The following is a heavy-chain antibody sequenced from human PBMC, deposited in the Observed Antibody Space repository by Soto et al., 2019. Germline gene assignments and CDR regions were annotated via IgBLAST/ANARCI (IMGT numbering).Heavy chain of an antibody. V-gene: IGHV3-23*01. CDR1: GFTFSSYA. J-gene: IGHJ5*02. CDR3: AKALMITFGGLQPNWFDP. Sequence: PGGSLRLSCAASGFTFSSYAMSWVRQAPGKGLEWVSAISGSGGSTYYADSVKGRFTISRDNSKNTLYLQMNSLRAEDTAVYYCAKALMITFGGLQPNWFDPWGQGTLVTVSS. D-gene: IGHD3-16*01. CDR2: ISGSGGST.